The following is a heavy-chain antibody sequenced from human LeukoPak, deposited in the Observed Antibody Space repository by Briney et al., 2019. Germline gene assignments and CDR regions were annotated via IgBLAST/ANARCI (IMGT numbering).Heavy chain of an antibody. CDR1: GGSFSGYY. J-gene: IGHJ4*02. D-gene: IGHD3-10*01. CDR3: ARGRATMVRGVAYFDY. CDR2: INHSGST. Sequence: PSETLSLTCAVYGGSFSGYYWSWIRQPPGKGLEWIGEINHSGSTNYNPSLKSRVTISVDTSKNQFSLKLSSVTAADTAVYYCARGRATMVRGVAYFDYWGQGTLVTVSP. V-gene: IGHV4-34*01.